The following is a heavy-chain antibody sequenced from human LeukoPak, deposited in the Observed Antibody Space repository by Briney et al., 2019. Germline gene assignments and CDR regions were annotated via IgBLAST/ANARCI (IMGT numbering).Heavy chain of an antibody. CDR2: IIPIFGTA. CDR3: ARAHTRRWSITMVRGETDAFDI. CDR1: GGTFSSHA. J-gene: IGHJ3*02. Sequence: VASVKVSCKASGGTFSSHAISWVRQAPGQGLEWMGGIIPIFGTANYTQKFQGRVTITADESTSTAYMELSSLRSEDTAVYYCARAHTRRWSITMVRGETDAFDIWGQGTMVTVSS. D-gene: IGHD3-10*01. V-gene: IGHV1-69*01.